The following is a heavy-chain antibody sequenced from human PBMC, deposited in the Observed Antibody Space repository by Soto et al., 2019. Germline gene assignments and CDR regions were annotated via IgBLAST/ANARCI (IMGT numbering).Heavy chain of an antibody. D-gene: IGHD6-6*01. CDR3: ARDPRRSIAAHDAFDI. V-gene: IGHV3-66*01. CDR1: GFTVSSNY. CDR2: IYSGGST. Sequence: GGSLRLSCAASGFTVSSNYMSWVRQAPGKGLEWVSVIYSGGSTYYADSVKGRFTISRDNSKNTLYLQMNSLRAEDTAVYYCARDPRRSIAAHDAFDIWAQGTMVTVSS. J-gene: IGHJ3*02.